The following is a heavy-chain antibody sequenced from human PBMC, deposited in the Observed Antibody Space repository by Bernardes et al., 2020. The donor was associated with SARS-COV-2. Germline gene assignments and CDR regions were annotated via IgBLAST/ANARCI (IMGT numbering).Heavy chain of an antibody. Sequence: GEFLQILCKGSGYSFTSYWIGWVRQMPGKGLEWMGIIYPGDSDTRYSPSFQGQVTISADKSNSTAYLQWSSLKASDTAMYYCARVIVVVTAIESGWFDPWGQGTLVTVSS. D-gene: IGHD2-21*02. J-gene: IGHJ5*02. V-gene: IGHV5-51*01. CDR3: ARVIVVVTAIESGWFDP. CDR2: IYPGDSDT. CDR1: GYSFTSYW.